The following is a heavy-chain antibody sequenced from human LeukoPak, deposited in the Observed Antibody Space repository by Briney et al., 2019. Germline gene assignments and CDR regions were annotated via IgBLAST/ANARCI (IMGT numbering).Heavy chain of an antibody. V-gene: IGHV1-46*03. Sequence: ASVKVSCKASVYTFTSYYMHWVRQALGQGLEWMGIINPSGGSTSYAQKFQGRVTMTRDTSTSTVYMELSSLRSEDTAVYYCARAATPYSSSIIGGPFDPWGQGTLVTVSS. D-gene: IGHD6-6*01. J-gene: IGHJ5*02. CDR2: INPSGGST. CDR1: VYTFTSYY. CDR3: ARAATPYSSSIIGGPFDP.